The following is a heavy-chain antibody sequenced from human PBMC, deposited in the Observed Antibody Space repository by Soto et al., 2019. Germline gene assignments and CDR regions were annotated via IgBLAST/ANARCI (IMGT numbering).Heavy chain of an antibody. Sequence: QVQLQQWGAGLLNPSETLSLTCAVYGGSVSSSSNYYWSWIRQPPGKGLEWIGEMSHSGGTHFNPSLKSRVTISVDTSKNQFSLKMSSVTAADTALYYCARVARGTATTVVDAFDIWGPGTMVTVSS. V-gene: IGHV4-34*01. D-gene: IGHD1-1*01. CDR1: GGSVSSSSNYY. J-gene: IGHJ3*02. CDR2: MSHSGGT. CDR3: ARVARGTATTVVDAFDI.